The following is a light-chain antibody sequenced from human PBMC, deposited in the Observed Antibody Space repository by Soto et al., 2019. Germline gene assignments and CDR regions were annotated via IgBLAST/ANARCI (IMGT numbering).Light chain of an antibody. CDR1: QSVLYSSINKNY. Sequence: DIVMTQSPDSLAVSLGERATINCKSSQSVLYSSINKNYLAWYQQKPGQPPRLLIYWASGRESGVPDRFSGSGSGTECTLTISSLQAEDVAVYYCQQYFSAPFTFGPGTKVDIK. CDR3: QQYFSAPFT. V-gene: IGKV4-1*01. J-gene: IGKJ3*01. CDR2: WAS.